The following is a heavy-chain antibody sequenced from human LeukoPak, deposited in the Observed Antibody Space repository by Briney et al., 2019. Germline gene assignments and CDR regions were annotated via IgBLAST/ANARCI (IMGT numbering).Heavy chain of an antibody. D-gene: IGHD5-24*01. CDR1: GVSFSGFY. CDR2: NTHAGRT. Sequence: SETLSLTCAVHGVSFSGFYWTWMRQTPGKGPEWIGENTHAGRTAYSPSFRSRATISVDTSHSQFSLQLSSVTAADTAVYYCARGLGEGYPDHWGQGTLVTVSS. V-gene: IGHV4-34*01. J-gene: IGHJ4*02. CDR3: ARGLGEGYPDH.